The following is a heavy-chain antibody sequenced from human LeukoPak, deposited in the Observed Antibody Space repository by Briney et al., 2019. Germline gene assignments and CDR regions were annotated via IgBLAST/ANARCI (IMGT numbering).Heavy chain of an antibody. J-gene: IGHJ3*02. CDR3: AREIVVVSDAFDI. CDR1: GFTFSSYW. Sequence: GGSLRLSCAASGFTFSSYWMSWVRQAPGKGLEWVANIKQDGSEKYYVDSVKGRFTISRDNAKNSLYLQMNSLRAEDTAVYYCAREIVVVSDAFDIWGQGTMVTVSS. CDR2: IKQDGSEK. D-gene: IGHD3-22*01. V-gene: IGHV3-7*01.